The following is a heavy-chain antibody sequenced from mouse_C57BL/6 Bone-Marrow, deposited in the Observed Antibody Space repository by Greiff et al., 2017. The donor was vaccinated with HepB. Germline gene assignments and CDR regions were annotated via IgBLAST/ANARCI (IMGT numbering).Heavy chain of an antibody. CDR3: ARSYYGSRGDYWYFDV. J-gene: IGHJ1*03. V-gene: IGHV1-82*01. Sequence: QVQLQQSGPELVKPGASVKISCKASGYAFSSSWMNWVKQRPGKGLEWIGRIYPGDGDTNYNGKFKGKATLTADKSSSTAYMQLSSLTSEDSAVYFCARSYYGSRGDYWYFDVWGTGTTVTVSS. D-gene: IGHD1-1*01. CDR1: GYAFSSSW. CDR2: IYPGDGDT.